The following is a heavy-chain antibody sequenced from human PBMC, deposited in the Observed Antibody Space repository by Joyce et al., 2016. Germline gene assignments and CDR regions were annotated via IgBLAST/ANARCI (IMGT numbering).Heavy chain of an antibody. CDR1: GGPFRGFF. J-gene: IGHJ4*02. CDR3: ARSQWLAPLMY. D-gene: IGHD6-19*01. Sequence: QVQLQQWGAGLLKPSETLSLTCAVSGGPFRGFFWTWVRQPPGKGLEWIGDINNSGVTNYNPSLKTRVTFSVYTSKNQVSLKLTSLSAADTAVYYCARSQWLAPLMYWGQGAPVTVSS. CDR2: INNSGVT. V-gene: IGHV4-34*01.